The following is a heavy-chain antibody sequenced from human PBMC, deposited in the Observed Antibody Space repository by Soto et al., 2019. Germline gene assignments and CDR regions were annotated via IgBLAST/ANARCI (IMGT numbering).Heavy chain of an antibody. V-gene: IGHV4-31*03. D-gene: IGHD4-17*01. J-gene: IGHJ1*01. Sequence: QVQLQESGPGLVKPSQTLSLTCTVSGGSISSGGYYWSWIRQHPGKGLEWIGYIYYSGSTYYNPSLKSRVTISVDTSKNQFSLKLSSVTAADTAVYYCVRCTTVTPNFQHWGQGTLVTVSS. CDR2: IYYSGST. CDR3: VRCTTVTPNFQH. CDR1: GGSISSGGYY.